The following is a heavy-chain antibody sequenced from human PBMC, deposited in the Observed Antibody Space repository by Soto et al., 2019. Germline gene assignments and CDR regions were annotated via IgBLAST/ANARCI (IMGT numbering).Heavy chain of an antibody. CDR3: AKDLEELLLYYYYGMDV. V-gene: IGHV3-30*18. CDR2: ISYDGSNK. D-gene: IGHD1-26*01. Sequence: QVQLVESGGGVVQPGRSLRLSCAASGFTFSSYGMHWVRQAPGKGLEWVAVISYDGSNKYYADSVKGRFTISRDNSKNTLYLQMNSLRAEDTAVYYCAKDLEELLLYYYYGMDVWGQGTTVTVSS. CDR1: GFTFSSYG. J-gene: IGHJ6*02.